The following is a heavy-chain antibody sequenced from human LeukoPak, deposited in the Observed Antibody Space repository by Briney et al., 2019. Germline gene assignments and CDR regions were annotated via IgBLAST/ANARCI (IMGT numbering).Heavy chain of an antibody. Sequence: GGSLRLSCAASGFTFSSYWMHWVRQAPGKGLVWVSRINSDGSSTSYADSVKGRFTISRDNAKNTLYLQMNSLRAEDTAVYYCAKGKYYYDMNDAFDIWGQGTMVTVSS. V-gene: IGHV3-74*01. J-gene: IGHJ3*02. CDR1: GFTFSSYW. D-gene: IGHD3-22*01. CDR3: AKGKYYYDMNDAFDI. CDR2: INSDGSST.